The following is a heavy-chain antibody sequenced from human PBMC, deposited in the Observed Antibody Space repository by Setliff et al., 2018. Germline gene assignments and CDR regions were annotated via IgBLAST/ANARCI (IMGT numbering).Heavy chain of an antibody. D-gene: IGHD6-13*01. J-gene: IGHJ6*03. Sequence: SETLSLTCTVSGGSISSYYWSWIRQPAGKGLEWIGRIYTSGSTNYNPSLKSRVTMSVDTSKNQFSLKLSSVTAAVTAVYYCARAGGGSSFTAYYYYYYMDAWGKGTTVTVSS. CDR2: IYTSGST. CDR3: ARAGGGSSFTAYYYYYYMDA. CDR1: GGSISSYY. V-gene: IGHV4-4*07.